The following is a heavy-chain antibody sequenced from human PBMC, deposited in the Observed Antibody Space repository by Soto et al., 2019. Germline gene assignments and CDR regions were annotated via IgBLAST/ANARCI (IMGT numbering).Heavy chain of an antibody. CDR2: IYYSGST. CDR1: GGSISSYY. V-gene: IGHV4-59*01. J-gene: IGHJ4*02. D-gene: IGHD2-15*01. CDR3: ARIFPFADRLADY. Sequence: SETLSLTCTVSGGSISSYYWSWIRQPPGKGLEWIGYIYYSGSTNYNPSLKSRVTISVDTSKNQFSLKLSSVTAADTAVYYCARIFPFADRLADYWGQGTLVTVSS.